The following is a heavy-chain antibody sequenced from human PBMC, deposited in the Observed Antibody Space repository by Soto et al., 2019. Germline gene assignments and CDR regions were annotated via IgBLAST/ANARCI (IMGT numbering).Heavy chain of an antibody. CDR2: MNPNSGNT. J-gene: IGHJ6*03. CDR1: GYTFTSYD. D-gene: IGHD3-10*01. V-gene: IGHV1-8*01. Sequence: QVQLVQSGAEVKKPGASVKVSCKASGYTFTSYDINWVRQATGHGLEWMGWMNPNSGNTGYAQKFQGRVTMTRNTSISTAYMELSSLRSEDTAVYYCARRDYGSGSYYYYYYYMDVWGKGTTVTVSS. CDR3: ARRDYGSGSYYYYYYYMDV.